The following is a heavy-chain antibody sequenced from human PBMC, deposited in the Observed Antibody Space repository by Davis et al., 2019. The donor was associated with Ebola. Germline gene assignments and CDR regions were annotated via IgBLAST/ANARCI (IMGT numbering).Heavy chain of an antibody. CDR2: IDVSDYNT. Sequence: PGGSLRLSCVASGFSLTNYGIHWVRQAPGKGLEWVSHIDVSDYNTYYADSVKGRFTVSKDDSKSTVYLQMNSLRVDDTALYYCVKDWGGYNFDTWGQGTLVTVSS. J-gene: IGHJ5*02. D-gene: IGHD1-1*01. CDR1: GFSLTNYG. CDR3: VKDWGGYNFDT. V-gene: IGHV3-23*01.